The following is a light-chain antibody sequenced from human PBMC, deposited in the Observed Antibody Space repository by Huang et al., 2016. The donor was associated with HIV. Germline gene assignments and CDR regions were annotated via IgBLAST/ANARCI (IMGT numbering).Light chain of an antibody. CDR3: QQLNSYPRT. V-gene: IGKV1-9*01. CDR2: AAS. CDR1: QGISSY. Sequence: IQLTQSPSSLSASVGDSVTITCRASQGISSYLAWYQQKPGKAPKLLIYAASTLQSGVPSRFSGSGSGTDFTLTISSLQPEDFATYDCQQLNSYPRTFGQGTKVEIK. J-gene: IGKJ1*01.